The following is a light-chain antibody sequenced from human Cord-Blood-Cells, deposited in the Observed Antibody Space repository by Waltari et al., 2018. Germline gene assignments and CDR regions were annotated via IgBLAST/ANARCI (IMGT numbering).Light chain of an antibody. CDR2: GAS. CDR1: QSVSSN. J-gene: IGKJ4*01. V-gene: IGKV3-15*01. CDR3: QQYNNWPLT. Sequence: EIVMTQSPATLSVSPGERATLSCRASQSVSSNLAWYQKKPGQAPRLLIYGASTRATGIPARFSGSGSGTEFTLTISSLQSEDFAVYYCQQYNNWPLTLGGGTKVEIK.